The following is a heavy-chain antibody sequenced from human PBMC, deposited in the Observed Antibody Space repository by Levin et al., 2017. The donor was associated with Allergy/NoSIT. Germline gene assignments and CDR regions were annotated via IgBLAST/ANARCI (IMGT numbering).Heavy chain of an antibody. CDR3: ATTGDCSNTNCYRPFDY. J-gene: IGHJ4*02. CDR2: ISYDGSNN. Sequence: PGGSLRLSCAASGFTFSSYAMHWVRQAPGKGLEWVAVISYDGSNNYYVGYVKGRFTISRDNSKNTLLLQMNSLRAEDTAVYYCATTGDCSNTNCYRPFDYWGQGTLVTVSS. D-gene: IGHD2-2*01. CDR1: GFTFSSYA. V-gene: IGHV3-30-3*01.